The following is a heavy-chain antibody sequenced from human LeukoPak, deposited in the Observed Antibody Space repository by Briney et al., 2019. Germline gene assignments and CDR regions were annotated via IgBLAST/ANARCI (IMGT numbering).Heavy chain of an antibody. Sequence: SETLSLTCTVSGASISNSYWSWLRQPPGKGLEWIVYTYHDGGTNYNPSLESRVTISVDTSQNQFSLNMKSVTAADTAIYYCARGAGGPDYWGQGILVTVSS. V-gene: IGHV4-59*01. J-gene: IGHJ4*02. CDR2: TYHDGGT. CDR3: ARGAGGPDY. CDR1: GASISNSY. D-gene: IGHD3-16*01.